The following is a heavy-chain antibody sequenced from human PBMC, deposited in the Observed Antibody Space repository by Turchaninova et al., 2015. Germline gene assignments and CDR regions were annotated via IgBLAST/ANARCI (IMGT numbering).Heavy chain of an antibody. Sequence: EVQLVESGGGLVQPGESLRLAGAASGFTFSHYWMIWDSQAPGKGLEWVANIKQDGSEKYYVDSVRGRFTISRDNAKNSVYLQMNSLRAEDTAVYYCATGKGAVASGWGQGTLVTVSS. CDR1: GFTFSHYW. CDR3: ATGKGAVASG. J-gene: IGHJ4*02. V-gene: IGHV3-7*03. CDR2: IKQDGSEK. D-gene: IGHD6-19*01.